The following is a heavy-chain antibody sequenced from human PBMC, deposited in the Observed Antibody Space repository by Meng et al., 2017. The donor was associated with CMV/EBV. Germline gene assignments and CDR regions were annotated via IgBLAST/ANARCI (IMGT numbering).Heavy chain of an antibody. D-gene: IGHD2-2*01. CDR1: GFTFSSYS. CDR2: TSSSSSYI. Sequence: GGSLRLSCAASGFTFSSYSMNWVRQAPGKGLEWVSSTSSSSSYIYYADSVKGRFTISRDNAKNSLYLQMNSLRAEDTAVYYCARGKLDPHCSSTSCYDYYYGMDVWGQGTTVTVSS. J-gene: IGHJ6*02. V-gene: IGHV3-21*01. CDR3: ARGKLDPHCSSTSCYDYYYGMDV.